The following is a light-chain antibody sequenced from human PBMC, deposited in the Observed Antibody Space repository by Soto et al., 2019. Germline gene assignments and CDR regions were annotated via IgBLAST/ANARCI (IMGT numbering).Light chain of an antibody. CDR2: DAS. V-gene: IGKV1-39*01. J-gene: IGKJ1*01. Sequence: DLQMTQSPPSLSASVGDRVTITCRASQSISRYLDWYQQKPGKAPHLLIHDASSLQSGVPSRFSGSGSGTDFTLTISSLQPEDFATYYCQQSNSIPWTFGQGTKVETK. CDR1: QSISRY. CDR3: QQSNSIPWT.